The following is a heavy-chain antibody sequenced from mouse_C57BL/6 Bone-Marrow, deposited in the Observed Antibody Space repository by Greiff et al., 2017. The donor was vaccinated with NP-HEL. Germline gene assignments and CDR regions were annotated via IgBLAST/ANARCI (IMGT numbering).Heavy chain of an antibody. D-gene: IGHD2-1*01. V-gene: IGHV1-72*01. CDR1: GYTFPSYW. CDR2: IDPNSGGT. J-gene: IGHJ3*01. CDR3: ARGELLDAY. Sequence: QVQLQQSGAELVKPGASVTLSCKASGYTFPSYWMHWVKPRPGRGLEWIGWIDPNSGGTKYNEKFKSKATLTVDKPSSTAYMPLSSLTSEDSAVYYCARGELLDAYWGQGTLVTVSA.